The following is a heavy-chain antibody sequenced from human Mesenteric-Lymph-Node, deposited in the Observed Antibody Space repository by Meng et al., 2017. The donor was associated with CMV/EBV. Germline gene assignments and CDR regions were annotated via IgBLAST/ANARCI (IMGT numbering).Heavy chain of an antibody. CDR3: ATGAMVAPRY. Sequence: ASVKVSCKASGYTFTGYYMHWVRQAPGQGLEWMGWINPNSGGTNYAQKFQGRVTMTRGTSISTAYMELSRLRSEDTAVYYCATGAMVAPRYWGQGTLVTVSS. D-gene: IGHD4/OR15-4a*01. J-gene: IGHJ4*02. V-gene: IGHV1-2*02. CDR1: GYTFTGYY. CDR2: INPNSGGT.